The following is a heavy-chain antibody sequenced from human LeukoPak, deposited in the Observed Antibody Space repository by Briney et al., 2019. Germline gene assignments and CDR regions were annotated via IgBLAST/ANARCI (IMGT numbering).Heavy chain of an antibody. V-gene: IGHV4-39*01. CDR3: ARLLGPIGDFDY. J-gene: IGHJ4*02. CDR1: GGSISSSSYY. D-gene: IGHD3-16*01. CDR2: IYYSGST. Sequence: SETLSLTRTVSGGSISSSSYYWGWIRQPPGKGLEWIGSIYYSGSTYYNPSLKSRVTISVDTSKNQFSLKLSSVTAADTAVYYCARLLGPIGDFDYWGQGTLVTVSS.